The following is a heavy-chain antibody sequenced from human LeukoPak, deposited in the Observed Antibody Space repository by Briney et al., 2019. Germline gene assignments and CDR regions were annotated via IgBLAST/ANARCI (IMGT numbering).Heavy chain of an antibody. V-gene: IGHV4-59*01. Sequence: SETLSLTCTVSGGSITNDYWNWIRQSSGKQLEWIGSIHYSGTINYSPSLKSRITISLDTSKNQYSLKLSSVTAADTAMYYCATSYDHGWLIGSWGQGTLVTVSS. CDR1: GGSITNDY. CDR3: ATSYDHGWLIGS. J-gene: IGHJ4*02. D-gene: IGHD3-16*01. CDR2: IHYSGTI.